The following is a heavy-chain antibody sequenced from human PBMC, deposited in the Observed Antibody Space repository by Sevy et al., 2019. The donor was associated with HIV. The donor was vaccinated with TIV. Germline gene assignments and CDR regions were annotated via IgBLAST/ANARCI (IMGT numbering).Heavy chain of an antibody. D-gene: IGHD3-10*01. V-gene: IGHV3-30*18. CDR2: ISYDGSNK. CDR1: GFTFSSYG. Sequence: GGSLRLSCAASGFTFSSYGMHWVRQAPGKGLEWVAVISYDGSNKYYADSVKGRFTISRDNSKNTLYLQMNSLRAEDTAVYYCANVLPGELSLDAFDIWGQGTMVTVSS. CDR3: ANVLPGELSLDAFDI. J-gene: IGHJ3*02.